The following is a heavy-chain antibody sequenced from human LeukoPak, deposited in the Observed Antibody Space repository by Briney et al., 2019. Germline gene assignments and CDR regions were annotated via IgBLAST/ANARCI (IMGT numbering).Heavy chain of an antibody. V-gene: IGHV4-59*11. CDR2: IYYSGST. J-gene: IGHJ6*03. Sequence: SETLSLTCTVSGGSISSHYWSWIRQPPGKGLEWIGYIYYSGSTNYNPSLKRRVTISVDKSKNQFSLKLSSVTAADTAVYYCARAAGYSSSWYGGYYYYYMHVWGKGTTVTVSS. CDR1: GGSISSHY. CDR3: ARAAGYSSSWYGGYYYYYMHV. D-gene: IGHD6-13*01.